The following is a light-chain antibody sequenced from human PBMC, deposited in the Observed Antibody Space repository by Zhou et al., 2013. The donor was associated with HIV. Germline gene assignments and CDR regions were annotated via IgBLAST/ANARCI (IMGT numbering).Light chain of an antibody. CDR2: GAS. CDR1: QGISSW. Sequence: DIQMTQSPSSVSASVGDRVTITCRASQGISSWLAWYQQKPGEAPNLLIYGASTLQSGVPSRFSGSGSGTEFTLTISSLQPEDFATYYCLQHNSYPWTFGQGTKVEI. J-gene: IGKJ1*01. CDR3: LQHNSYPWT. V-gene: IGKV1-12*01.